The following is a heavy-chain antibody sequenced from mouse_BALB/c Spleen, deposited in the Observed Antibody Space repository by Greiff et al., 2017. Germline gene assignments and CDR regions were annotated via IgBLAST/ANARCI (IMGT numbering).Heavy chain of an antibody. CDR1: GFTFSSYT. V-gene: IGHV5-6-4*01. Sequence: DVHLVESGGGLVKPGGSLKLSCAASGFTFSSYTMSWVRQTPEKRLEWVATISSGGSYTYYPDSVKGRFTISRDNAKNTLYLQMSSLKSEDTAMYYCTRVDGSRRYYAMDYWGQGTSVTVSS. J-gene: IGHJ4*01. D-gene: IGHD1-1*01. CDR3: TRVDGSRRYYAMDY. CDR2: ISSGGSYT.